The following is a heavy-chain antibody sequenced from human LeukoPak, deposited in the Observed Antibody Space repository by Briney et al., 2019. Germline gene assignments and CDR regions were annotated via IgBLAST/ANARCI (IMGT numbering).Heavy chain of an antibody. J-gene: IGHJ6*03. D-gene: IGHD3-10*01. Sequence: SGPALVKPTQTLTLTCTFSGFSLSTSGMCVSWIRQPPGKALEWLARIDWDDDKYYSTSLKTRLTISKDTSKNQVVLTMTNMDPVDTATYYCARIRGYGSGSYYPPPMDVWGKGTTVTISS. CDR2: IDWDDDK. V-gene: IGHV2-70*11. CDR1: GFSLSTSGMC. CDR3: ARIRGYGSGSYYPPPMDV.